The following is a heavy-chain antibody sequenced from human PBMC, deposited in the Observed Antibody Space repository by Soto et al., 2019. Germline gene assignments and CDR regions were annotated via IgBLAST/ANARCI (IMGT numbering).Heavy chain of an antibody. J-gene: IGHJ6*02. V-gene: IGHV3-33*01. CDR1: GFTFSSYG. CDR3: ARGGTSSLRYYGMDV. D-gene: IGHD2-2*01. CDR2: IWYDGSNK. Sequence: HPGGSLRLSCAASGFTFSSYGMHWVRQAPGKGLEWVAVIWYDGSNKYYADSVKGRFTISRDNSKNTLYLQMNSLRAEDTAVYYCARGGTSSLRYYGMDVWGQGTTVTVSS.